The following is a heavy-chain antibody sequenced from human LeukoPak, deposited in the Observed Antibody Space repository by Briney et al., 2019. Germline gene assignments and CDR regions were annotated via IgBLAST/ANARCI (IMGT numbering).Heavy chain of an antibody. CDR3: VRSVLS. CDR1: GFTVSSNY. V-gene: IGHV3-66*01. CDR2: IYADGRT. D-gene: IGHD4/OR15-4a*01. Sequence: PGGSLRLSCAASGFTVSSNYMSWVRQAPGRGLECVSLIYADGRTFYADSVKGRFTISRDYSRNTLDLQMDSLRAEDTAVYFCVRSVLSWGQGTRVTVSS. J-gene: IGHJ5*02.